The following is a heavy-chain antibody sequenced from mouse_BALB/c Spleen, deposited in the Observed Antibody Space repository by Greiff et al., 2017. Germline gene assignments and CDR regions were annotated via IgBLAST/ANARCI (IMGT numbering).Heavy chain of an antibody. CDR3: ARDNYRYSREIAY. Sequence: EVKLMESGGGLVQPGGSLKLSCAASGFTFSSYGMSWVRQTPDKRLELVATINSNGGSTYYPDSVKGRFTISRDNAKNTLYLQMSSLKSEDTAMYYCARDNYRYSREIAYWGQGTLVTVSA. CDR1: GFTFSSYG. CDR2: INSNGGST. J-gene: IGHJ3*01. V-gene: IGHV5-6-3*01. D-gene: IGHD2-14*01.